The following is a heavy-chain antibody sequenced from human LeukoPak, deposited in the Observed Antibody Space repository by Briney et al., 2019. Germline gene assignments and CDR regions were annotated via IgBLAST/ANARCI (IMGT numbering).Heavy chain of an antibody. CDR3: AKDRSGWPLSFDY. V-gene: IGHV3-30*02. Sequence: GGSLRLSCAASGFTFSSYGMHWVRQAPGKGLEWVAFIRYDGSNKYYADSAKGRFTISRDNSKNTLYLQMNSLRAEDTAVYYCAKDRSGWPLSFDYWGQGTLVTVSS. CDR1: GFTFSSYG. J-gene: IGHJ4*02. CDR2: IRYDGSNK. D-gene: IGHD6-19*01.